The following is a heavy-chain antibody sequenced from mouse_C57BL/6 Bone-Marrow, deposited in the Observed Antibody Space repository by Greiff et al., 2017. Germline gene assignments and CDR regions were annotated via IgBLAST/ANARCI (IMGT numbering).Heavy chain of an antibody. D-gene: IGHD2-4*01. J-gene: IGHJ2*01. CDR2: IDPSDSYT. CDR3: ARTKGLRRYFDY. CDR1: GYTFTSYW. V-gene: IGHV1-69*01. Sequence: QVQLQQPGAELVMPGASVKLSCKASGYTFTSYWTHWVKQRPGQGLEWIGEIDPSDSYTNYNQKFKGKSTLTVDKSSSTAYMQLSSLTSEDSAVYYCARTKGLRRYFDYWGQGTTLTVSS.